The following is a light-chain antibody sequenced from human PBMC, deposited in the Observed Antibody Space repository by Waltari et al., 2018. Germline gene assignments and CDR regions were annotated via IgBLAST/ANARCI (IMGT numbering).Light chain of an antibody. V-gene: IGLV2-23*01. CDR1: GSDVGSYKF. J-gene: IGLJ3*02. Sequence: QSALIQPASVSGSPGQSITISCTGIGSDVGSYKFVSWYQQFPDKAPKLLIYEATKRPSGGSNRFSGYKSGNAASLTISGLQAEEEADYYCCSYVASRRVFGGGTRLTVL. CDR3: CSYVASRRV. CDR2: EAT.